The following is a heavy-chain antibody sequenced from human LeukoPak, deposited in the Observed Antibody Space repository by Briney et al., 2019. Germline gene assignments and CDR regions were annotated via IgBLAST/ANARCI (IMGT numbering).Heavy chain of an antibody. J-gene: IGHJ1*01. CDR2: IYPSDSDT. Sequence: GESLKISCNGPGYSFNTYWIGWVRQMPGHGLGWMGIIYPSDSDTKYSPSFQGQVTFSVDKATTTAYLQWSSLKASDTAIYYCARPGITFGGVIVDSPFHHWGQGTLVTVSS. CDR1: GYSFNTYW. V-gene: IGHV5-51*01. CDR3: ARPGITFGGVIVDSPFHH. D-gene: IGHD3-16*02.